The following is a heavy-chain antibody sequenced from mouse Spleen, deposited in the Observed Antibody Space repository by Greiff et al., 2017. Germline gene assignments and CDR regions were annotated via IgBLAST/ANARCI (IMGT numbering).Heavy chain of an antibody. D-gene: IGHD1-2*01. Sequence: QVQLQQSGAELARPGASVKLSCKASGYTFTSYGISWVKQRTGQGLEWIGEIYPRSGNTYYNEKFKGKATLTADKSSSTAYMELRSLTSEDSAVYFCALTARFAYWGQGTLVTVSA. V-gene: IGHV1-81*01. CDR1: GYTFTSYG. CDR3: ALTARFAY. CDR2: IYPRSGNT. J-gene: IGHJ3*01.